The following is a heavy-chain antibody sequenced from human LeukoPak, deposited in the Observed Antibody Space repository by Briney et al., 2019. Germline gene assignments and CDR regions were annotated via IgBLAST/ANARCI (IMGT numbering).Heavy chain of an antibody. Sequence: SETLSLTCAVYGGSFSGYYWSWIRQPPGKGLEWIGEINHSGSTNYNPSLKGRVTISVDTSKDQFSLKLSSVTAADTAVYYCARRSSEDAFDIWGQGAMVTVSS. V-gene: IGHV4-34*01. CDR3: ARRSSEDAFDI. J-gene: IGHJ3*02. CDR1: GGSFSGYY. CDR2: INHSGST.